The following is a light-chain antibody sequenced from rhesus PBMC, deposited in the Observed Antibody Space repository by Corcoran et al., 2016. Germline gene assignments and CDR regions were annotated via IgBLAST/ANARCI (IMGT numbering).Light chain of an antibody. J-gene: IGKJ2*01. CDR1: QSLLHSNGNTY. CDR2: LVS. V-gene: IGKV2-78*01. CDR3: MQILHLPRS. Sequence: DIVMTQTPLSLPVTPGDPASISCRSSQSLLHSNGNTYLYWDLQKPGQSPQLLVYLVSNRAFGVPDRFSGSGSGTDFTLKISRVEAEDVGSSYCMQILHLPRSFGQGTKVEIE.